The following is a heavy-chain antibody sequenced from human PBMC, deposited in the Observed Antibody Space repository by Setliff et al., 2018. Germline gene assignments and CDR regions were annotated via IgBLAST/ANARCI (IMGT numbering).Heavy chain of an antibody. J-gene: IGHJ4*02. D-gene: IGHD3-3*01. CDR1: GFVVSNNE. V-gene: IGHV3-53*01. CDR3: ANYEQRPRNLDY. Sequence: GGSLRLSCAASGFVVSNNEMSWVRQAPEKGLEWVSVTYASGATNYADSVKGRFTISRDNPRSTLYLQMNSLRAEDTALYYCANYEQRPRNLDYWGQGTLVTVSS. CDR2: TYASGAT.